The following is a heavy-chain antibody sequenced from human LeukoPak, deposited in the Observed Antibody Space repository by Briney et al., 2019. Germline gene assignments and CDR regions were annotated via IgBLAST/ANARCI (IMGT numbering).Heavy chain of an antibody. Sequence: GESLKISCKGSGYSFTSYWIGWVRQMPGKGLECMGIIFPGDSDTRYSPSFQGQVTLSADKSISTAYLQWSSLKASDTAMYYCARQNWNDANYAFDIWGQGTMVTVSS. J-gene: IGHJ3*02. CDR3: ARQNWNDANYAFDI. CDR1: GYSFTSYW. D-gene: IGHD1-1*01. V-gene: IGHV5-51*01. CDR2: IFPGDSDT.